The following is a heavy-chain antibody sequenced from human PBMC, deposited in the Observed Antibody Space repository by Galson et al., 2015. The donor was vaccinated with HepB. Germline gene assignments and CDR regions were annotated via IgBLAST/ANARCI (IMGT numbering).Heavy chain of an antibody. D-gene: IGHD3-3*01. V-gene: IGHV1-46*01. Sequence: SVKVSCKASGYTFTSYYMHWVRQAPGQGLEWMGIINPSGGSTSYAQKFQGRVTMTRDKSTSTVYMELSSLRSEDTAVYYCARETRGFGVVQNFDPWGQGTLVTVSS. CDR1: GYTFTSYY. J-gene: IGHJ5*02. CDR3: ARETRGFGVVQNFDP. CDR2: INPSGGST.